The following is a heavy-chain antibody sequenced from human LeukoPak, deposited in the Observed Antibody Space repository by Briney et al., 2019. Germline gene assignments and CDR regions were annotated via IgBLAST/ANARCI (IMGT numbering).Heavy chain of an antibody. V-gene: IGHV3-21*01. Sequence: GGSLRLSCAASGFTFSSYSTNWVRQAPGKGLEWVSSISSSSSYIYYADSVKGRFTISRDNAKNSLYLQMNSLRAEDTAVYYCARDHPYSSWYRFDYWGQGTLVTVSS. D-gene: IGHD6-13*01. CDR1: GFTFSSYS. CDR3: ARDHPYSSWYRFDY. CDR2: ISSSSSYI. J-gene: IGHJ4*02.